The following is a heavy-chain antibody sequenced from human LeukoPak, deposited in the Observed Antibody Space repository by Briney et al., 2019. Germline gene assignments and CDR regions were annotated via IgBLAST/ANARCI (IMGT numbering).Heavy chain of an antibody. V-gene: IGHV4-39*01. D-gene: IGHD4-11*01. CDR3: ARHVRGNYVSPSFDY. J-gene: IGHJ4*02. CDR2: IYYSGST. CDR1: GGSISSSSYY. Sequence: PSETLSLTCTVSGGSISSSSYYWGWTRQPPGKGLEWIGSIYYSGSTYYNPSLKSRVTISVDTSKNQFSLKLSSVTAADTAVYYCARHVRGNYVSPSFDYWGQGTLVTVSS.